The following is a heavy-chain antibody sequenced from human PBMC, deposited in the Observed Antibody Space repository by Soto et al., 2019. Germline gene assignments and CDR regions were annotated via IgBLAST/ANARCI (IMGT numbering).Heavy chain of an antibody. CDR2: ISSTTNYI. Sequence: PGGSLRLSCAASGFTFTRYSMNWVRQAPGKGLEWVSSISSTTNYIYYADSMKGRFTVSRDNAKNSVYLEMNSLSAEDTAVYYCARESEDLTSNFDYWGQGTLVTISS. CDR3: ARESEDLTSNFDY. V-gene: IGHV3-21*01. J-gene: IGHJ4*02. CDR1: GFTFTRYS.